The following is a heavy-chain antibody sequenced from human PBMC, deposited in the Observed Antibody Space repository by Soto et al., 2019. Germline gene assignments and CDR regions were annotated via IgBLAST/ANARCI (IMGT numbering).Heavy chain of an antibody. CDR1: GGSISNYY. CDR3: ARHFAARPPHFDY. D-gene: IGHD6-13*01. CDR2: IYYSGTT. J-gene: IGHJ4*02. V-gene: IGHV4-59*08. Sequence: PSETLSLTCTVSGGSISNYYWSWVRQPPGKGLEWIGYIYYSGTTNYNPSLKSRVTISVDTSKNQVSLKLSSVTAADTAVYYCARHFAARPPHFDYWGQGTLVTVSS.